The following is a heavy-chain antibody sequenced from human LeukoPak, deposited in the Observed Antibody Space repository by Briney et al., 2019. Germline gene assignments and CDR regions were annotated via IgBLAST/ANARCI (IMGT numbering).Heavy chain of an antibody. Sequence: PGGSLRLSCAASGFTFNSYAMSWVRQAPGKGLEWVSGISGSSSHTKYADSVKGRFTISRDNSKNTLYLQVNSLRAEDTAVYYCAKEYEYANGSPEWGFDYWGQGTLVTVSS. CDR1: GFTFNSYA. V-gene: IGHV3-23*01. CDR3: AKEYEYANGSPEWGFDY. CDR2: ISGSSSHT. J-gene: IGHJ4*02. D-gene: IGHD3-3*01.